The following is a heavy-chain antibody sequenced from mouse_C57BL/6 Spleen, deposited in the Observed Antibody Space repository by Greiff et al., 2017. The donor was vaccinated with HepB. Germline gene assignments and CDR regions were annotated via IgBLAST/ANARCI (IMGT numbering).Heavy chain of an antibody. J-gene: IGHJ2*01. D-gene: IGHD3-2*02. Sequence: VQLQQSGPELVKPGASVKISCKASGYTFTDYYMNWVKQSHGKSLEWIGDINPNNGGTSYNQKFKGKATLTVDKSSSTAYMELRSLTSEDSAVYYCARLRELRPLDYWGQGTTLTVSS. CDR2: INPNNGGT. CDR1: GYTFTDYY. V-gene: IGHV1-26*01. CDR3: ARLRELRPLDY.